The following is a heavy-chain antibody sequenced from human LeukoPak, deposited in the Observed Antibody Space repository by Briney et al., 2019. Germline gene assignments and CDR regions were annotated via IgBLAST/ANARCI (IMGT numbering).Heavy chain of an antibody. D-gene: IGHD4-17*01. J-gene: IGHJ3*02. CDR1: GGSISSSNW. V-gene: IGHV4-4*02. CDR2: IYHSGST. Sequence: SETLSLTCAVSGGSISSSNWWSWVRQPPGKGLEWIGEIYHSGSTNYNPSLKSRVTISVDKSKNQFSLKLSSVTAADTAVYYCARDRAGYGDSYDAFDIWGQGTMVTVSS. CDR3: ARDRAGYGDSYDAFDI.